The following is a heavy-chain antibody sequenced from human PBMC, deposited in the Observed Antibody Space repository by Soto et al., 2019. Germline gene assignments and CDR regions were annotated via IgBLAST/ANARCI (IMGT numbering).Heavy chain of an antibody. CDR1: GYTFTSYP. CDR2: VNSYDGTT. CDR3: AREYYGTTTWIDY. J-gene: IGHJ4*02. Sequence: QVQLVQSAPELQRPGDSVKVSCKTSGYTFTSYPYSCVRQAPGQGLEWMGWVNSYDGTTKVAQQFRDRITLIADKSAATVFMELRRLTSDDTAVYYCAREYYGTTTWIDYWGQGTLVAVSS. D-gene: IGHD1-7*01. V-gene: IGHV1-18*04.